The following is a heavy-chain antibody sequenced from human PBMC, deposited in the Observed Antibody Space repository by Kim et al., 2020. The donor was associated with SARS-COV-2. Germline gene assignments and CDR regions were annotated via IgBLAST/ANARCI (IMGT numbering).Heavy chain of an antibody. J-gene: IGHJ4*02. Sequence: GGSLRLSCGASGFTVNTFAMNWVRQAPGKGLEWVSTDHGGGGMIFYADSVKGRFTISRDNSKNTVFLQMNRVRAEDTAMYYCAKERLLSSGGYVFRDWGQGTLVTVSS. D-gene: IGHD6-19*01. V-gene: IGHV3-23*01. CDR2: DHGGGGMI. CDR1: GFTVNTFA. CDR3: AKERLLSSGGYVFRD.